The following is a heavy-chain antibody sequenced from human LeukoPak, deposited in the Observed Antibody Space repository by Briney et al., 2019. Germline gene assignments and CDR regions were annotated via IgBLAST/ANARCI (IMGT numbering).Heavy chain of an antibody. CDR2: INWNGGST. J-gene: IGHJ5*02. Sequence: GESLKISCAATGFTFDDYGMSWVRQAPGKGLEWVSGINWNGGSTGYADSVKGRFIISRDNAKNSLYLQMNSLRAEDTAVYYCARIPNSANFPNWFDPWGQGTLVTVSS. CDR1: GFTFDDYG. V-gene: IGHV3-20*04. CDR3: ARIPNSANFPNWFDP. D-gene: IGHD4/OR15-4a*01.